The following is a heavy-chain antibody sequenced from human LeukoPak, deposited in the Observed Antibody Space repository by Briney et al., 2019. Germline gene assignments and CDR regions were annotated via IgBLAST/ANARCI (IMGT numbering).Heavy chain of an antibody. CDR2: INPNSGGT. V-gene: IGHV1-2*02. CDR3: ARDNYYHSGLDY. CDR1: GYTFTGYY. J-gene: IGHJ4*02. D-gene: IGHD3-10*01. Sequence: ASVKVSCKASGYTFTGYYMYWVRQAPGQGLEWMGWINPNSGGTNYAQKFQGRVTMTRDTSTSTAYMELSRLRSDDTAVYYCARDNYYHSGLDYWGQGTLVTVSS.